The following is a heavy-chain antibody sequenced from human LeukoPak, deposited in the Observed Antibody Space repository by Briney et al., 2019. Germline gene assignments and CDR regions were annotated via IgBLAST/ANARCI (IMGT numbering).Heavy chain of an antibody. CDR1: GFSLTTHG. J-gene: IGHJ5*01. CDR2: IWYDGSNK. D-gene: IGHD5-18*01. V-gene: IGHV3-33*01. CDR3: ASVYSYGWFDY. Sequence: GGSLRLSCAASGFSLTTHGMHWVRQAPGKGLEWVAVIWYDGSNKYYADSVKGRFTISRDNSKNTLYLQMNSLRAEDTAVYYCASVYSYGWFDYWGRGALVTVSS.